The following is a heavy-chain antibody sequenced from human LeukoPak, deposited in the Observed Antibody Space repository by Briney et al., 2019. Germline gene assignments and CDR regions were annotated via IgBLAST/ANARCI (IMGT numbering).Heavy chain of an antibody. Sequence: QPGRSLRLSCAASGFTFSSYGMHWVRQAPGKGLEWVAVISYDGSNKYYADSVKGRFTISRDNSKNTLYLQMNSLRAEDTAVYYCARAKRELRIRYYYYYGMDVWGQGTTVTVSS. CDR1: GFTFSSYG. D-gene: IGHD1-26*01. CDR2: ISYDGSNK. V-gene: IGHV3-30*03. J-gene: IGHJ6*02. CDR3: ARAKRELRIRYYYYYGMDV.